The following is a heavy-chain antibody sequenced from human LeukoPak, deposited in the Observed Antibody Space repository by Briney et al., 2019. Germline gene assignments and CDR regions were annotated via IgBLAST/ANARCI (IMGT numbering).Heavy chain of an antibody. Sequence: GASVKVSCTVSGYTPTELSMHWVRQAPGKGLEWMGGFDPEDGETIYAQKFQGRVTMTEDTSTDTAYMELSSLRSEDTAVYYCATDSRSTSLGYYYGMDVWGQGTTVTVSS. V-gene: IGHV1-24*01. CDR2: FDPEDGET. CDR3: ATDSRSTSLGYYYGMDV. CDR1: GYTPTELS. D-gene: IGHD2-2*01. J-gene: IGHJ6*02.